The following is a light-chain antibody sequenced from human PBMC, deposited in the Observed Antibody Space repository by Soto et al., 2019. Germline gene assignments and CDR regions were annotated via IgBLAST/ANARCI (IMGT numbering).Light chain of an antibody. CDR1: QGISSY. CDR3: QQLNSYPLT. CDR2: AAS. Sequence: TQLTQSPSSLSASVGDRVTITCRASQGISSYLAWFQQKPGKAPELLIYAASTLQSGVPSRFSGSGSETDFTLSISSLQPEDFATYYCQQLNSYPLTFGGGTKVEIK. J-gene: IGKJ4*01. V-gene: IGKV1-9*01.